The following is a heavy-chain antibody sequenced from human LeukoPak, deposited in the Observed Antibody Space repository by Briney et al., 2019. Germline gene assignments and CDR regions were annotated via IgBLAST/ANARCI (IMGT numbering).Heavy chain of an antibody. J-gene: IGHJ4*02. D-gene: IGHD1-1*01. CDR2: IYYSGST. Sequence: SETLSLTCTVSGGSISSGGYYWSWIRQHPGKGLEWIGYIYYSGSTYYNPSLKSRVTISVDTSKSQFSLKLSSVTAADTAVYYCARVGGTGEIDYWGQGTLVTVSS. V-gene: IGHV4-31*03. CDR1: GGSISSGGYY. CDR3: ARVGGTGEIDY.